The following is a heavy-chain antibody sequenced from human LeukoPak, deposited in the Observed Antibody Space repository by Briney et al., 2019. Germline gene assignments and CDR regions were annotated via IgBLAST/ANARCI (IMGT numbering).Heavy chain of an antibody. CDR2: ISGSGGST. CDR1: GFTFSSYA. J-gene: IGHJ6*02. Sequence: GGSLRLSCAASGFTFSSYAMSWVRQAPEKGLEWVSAISGSGGSTYYADSVKGRFTISRDNSKNTLYLQMNSLRAEDTAVYYCAKDRAAAGYYGMDVWGQGTTVTVSS. V-gene: IGHV3-23*01. D-gene: IGHD6-13*01. CDR3: AKDRAAAGYYGMDV.